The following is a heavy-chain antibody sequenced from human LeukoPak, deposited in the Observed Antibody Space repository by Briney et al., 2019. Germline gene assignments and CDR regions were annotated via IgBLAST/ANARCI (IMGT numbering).Heavy chain of an antibody. V-gene: IGHV4-59*01. CDR2: IYYSGST. CDR3: ATFSSSTLYYYGMDV. J-gene: IGHJ6*02. Sequence: SETLSLTCTVSGGSISSYYWSWIRQPPGKGLEWIGYIYYSGSTNYNPSLKSRVTISVDTSKNQFSLKLSSVTAADTAVYYCATFSSSTLYYYGMDVRGQGTTVTVSS. CDR1: GGSISSYY. D-gene: IGHD6-6*01.